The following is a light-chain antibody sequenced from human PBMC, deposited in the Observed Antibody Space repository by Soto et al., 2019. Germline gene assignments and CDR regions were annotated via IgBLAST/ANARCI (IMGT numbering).Light chain of an antibody. CDR1: SSDLGDYNS. J-gene: IGLJ3*02. CDR2: DVS. CDR3: SSYTTVRTLV. V-gene: IGLV2-14*01. Sequence: QSALTQPASVSGSPGQSITLSCTGTSSDLGDYNSVSWYQHHPGKAPKLMIYDVSHRPSGVSNRFSGSKSGNTASRTISGLQTEDEADYYCSSYTTVRTLVFGEGTKLTVL.